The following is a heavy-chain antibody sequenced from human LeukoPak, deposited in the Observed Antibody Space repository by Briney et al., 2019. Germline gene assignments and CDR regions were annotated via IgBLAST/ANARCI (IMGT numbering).Heavy chain of an antibody. CDR1: GGSISSSN. J-gene: IGHJ4*02. V-gene: IGHV3-21*01. CDR3: STAMVTLTEY. CDR2: ISSSSSYI. D-gene: IGHD5-18*01. Sequence: GTLSLTCAVSGGSISSSNWWSWVRQPPGKGLEWVSSISSSSSYIYYADSVKGRFTISRDNAKNSLYLQMNSLRAEDTAVYYCSTAMVTLTEYWGQGTLVTVSS.